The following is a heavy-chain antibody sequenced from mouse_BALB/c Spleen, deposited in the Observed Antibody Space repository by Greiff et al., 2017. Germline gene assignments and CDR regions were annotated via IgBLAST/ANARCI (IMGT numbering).Heavy chain of an antibody. V-gene: IGHV1-4*01. CDR1: GYTFTSYT. CDR3: ARGLLRSVGGYFDV. Sequence: VQLQQSGAELARPGASVKMSCKASGYTFTSYTMHWVKQRPGQGLEWIGYINPSSGYTNYNQKFKDKATLTADKSSSTAYMQLSSLTSEDSAVYYCARGLLRSVGGYFDVWGAGTTVTVSS. CDR2: INPSSGYT. J-gene: IGHJ1*01. D-gene: IGHD1-1*01.